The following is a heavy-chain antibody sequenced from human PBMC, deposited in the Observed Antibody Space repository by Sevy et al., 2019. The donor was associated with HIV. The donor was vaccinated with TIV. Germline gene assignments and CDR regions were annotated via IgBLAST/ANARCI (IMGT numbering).Heavy chain of an antibody. Sequence: GGSLRLSCEASGFSFSTYGMHWVRQAPGKGLEWVAVISYDASNTYYADSVKGRVTISRDNSKNTLYLQMESLRAEDTAVYYRAKSALAVAATNLTDHWGQGTLVTVSS. CDR1: GFSFSTYG. D-gene: IGHD6-19*01. J-gene: IGHJ5*02. V-gene: IGHV3-30*18. CDR3: AKSALAVAATNLTDH. CDR2: ISYDASNT.